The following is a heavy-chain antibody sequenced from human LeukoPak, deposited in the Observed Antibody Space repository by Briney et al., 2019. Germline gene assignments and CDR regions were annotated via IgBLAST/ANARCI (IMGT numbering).Heavy chain of an antibody. CDR2: ISSSSSTI. V-gene: IGHV3-11*01. CDR3: ARDHASGDSGSQCDS. Sequence: PSETLSLTCTVSGDSISSNEYYWAWIRQPPGKGLEWVSYISSSSSTIYYADSAKGRFTISRDNAKNSLYLQMNSLRAQDTAVYYCARDHASGDSGSQCDSWGQGTLVTVSS. D-gene: IGHD5-12*01. J-gene: IGHJ4*02. CDR1: GDSISSNEYY.